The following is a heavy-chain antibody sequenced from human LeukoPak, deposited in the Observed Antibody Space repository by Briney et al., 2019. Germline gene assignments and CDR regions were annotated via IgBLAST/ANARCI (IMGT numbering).Heavy chain of an antibody. Sequence: SVKVSCKASGGTFSSYAISWVRQAPGQGLEWMGGIIPIFGTANYAQKFQGRVTITTDESTSTAYMELSSLRSEDTAVYYCAKKGYYDGSGYYMYYFDHWGQGTLVTVSS. CDR3: AKKGYYDGSGYYMYYFDH. J-gene: IGHJ4*02. CDR2: IIPIFGTA. CDR1: GGTFSSYA. V-gene: IGHV1-69*05. D-gene: IGHD3-22*01.